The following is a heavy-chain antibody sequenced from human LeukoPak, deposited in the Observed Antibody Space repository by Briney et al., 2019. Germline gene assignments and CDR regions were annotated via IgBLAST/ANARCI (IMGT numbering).Heavy chain of an antibody. Sequence: ASVKVSCKTSGYTFTGYYMHWVRQAPGQRLEWMGWINPKSGGTNYAQKFQGRVTMTRDTSISTAYMELSRLRSDDMAVYYCASGETTATALVNYTPFDYWGQGTLVTVSS. CDR3: ASGETTATALVNYTPFDY. CDR2: INPKSGGT. V-gene: IGHV1-2*02. D-gene: IGHD1-7*01. CDR1: GYTFTGYY. J-gene: IGHJ4*02.